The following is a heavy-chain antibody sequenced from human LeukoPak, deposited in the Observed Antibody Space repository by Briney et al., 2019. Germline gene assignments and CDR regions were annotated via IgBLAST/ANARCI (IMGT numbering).Heavy chain of an antibody. D-gene: IGHD5-12*01. CDR2: ISWNSDSI. CDR1: GFTFDDYA. V-gene: IGHV3-9*01. J-gene: IGHJ4*02. Sequence: PGRSLRLSCAASGFTFDDYAMHWVRQAPGKGLEWVSGISWNSDSIDYAGSVKGRFTISRDNAKNSLFLQMNSLRAEDTAFYYCVKDFGPNLVATIFDQWGQGTLVTVSS. CDR3: VKDFGPNLVATIFDQ.